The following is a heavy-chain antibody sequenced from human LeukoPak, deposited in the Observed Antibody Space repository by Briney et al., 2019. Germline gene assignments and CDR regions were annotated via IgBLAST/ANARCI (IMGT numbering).Heavy chain of an antibody. D-gene: IGHD2-21*02. V-gene: IGHV3-23*01. CDR1: XXXXXXXA. CDR3: VREDTPATANY. J-gene: IGHJ4*02. Sequence: GXLRLSCAXXXXXXXXXAMXXXRQAPXXXLXXXSAISNNGGYTYYADSVTGRFTISRDNSKDTLFLQMHSLRPGDTAVYYCVREDTPATANYWGQGTLVTISS. CDR2: ISNNGGYT.